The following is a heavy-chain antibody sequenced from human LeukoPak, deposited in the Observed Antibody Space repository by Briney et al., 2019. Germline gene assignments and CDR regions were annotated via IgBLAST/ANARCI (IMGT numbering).Heavy chain of an antibody. D-gene: IGHD3-9*01. V-gene: IGHV1-8*01. CDR2: MNPNSGYR. CDR1: GYTFTSYD. CDR3: ARSIGLTGGGVDV. Sequence: ASVKVSCKASGYTFTSYDINWVRQATGQGLEWMGWMNPNSGYRGYAQKFQGRVTVTSNTSTRTAYMELSSLGSEDTAVYYCARSIGLTGGGVDVWGQGTTVTVSS. J-gene: IGHJ6*02.